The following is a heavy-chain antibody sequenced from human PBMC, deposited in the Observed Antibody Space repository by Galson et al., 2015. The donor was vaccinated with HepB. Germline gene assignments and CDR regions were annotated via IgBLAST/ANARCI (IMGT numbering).Heavy chain of an antibody. CDR3: ARANLYPYCGGDCSGALNY. V-gene: IGHV1-69*13. Sequence: SVKVSCKASGVTFSSYAISWVRQAPGQGLEWMGGIIPIFGTPNFAQKFQGRVTITADESTSTAFMELSSLRSEDTALYYCARANLYPYCGGDCSGALNYWGQGTLVTVSS. J-gene: IGHJ4*02. D-gene: IGHD2-21*02. CDR1: GVTFSSYA. CDR2: IIPIFGTP.